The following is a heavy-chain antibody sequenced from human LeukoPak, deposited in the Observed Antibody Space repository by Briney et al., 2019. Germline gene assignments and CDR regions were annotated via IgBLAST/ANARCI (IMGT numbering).Heavy chain of an antibody. Sequence: GASVKVSCKASGYTFTSYDINWVRQATGQGLEWMGRINPNSGGTNYAQKFQGRVTMTRDTSISTAYMELSRLRSDDTAVYYCTRASSGRVPTPFDPWGQGTLVTVSS. CDR1: GYTFTSYD. CDR2: INPNSGGT. J-gene: IGHJ5*02. V-gene: IGHV1-2*06. CDR3: TRASSGRVPTPFDP. D-gene: IGHD6-25*01.